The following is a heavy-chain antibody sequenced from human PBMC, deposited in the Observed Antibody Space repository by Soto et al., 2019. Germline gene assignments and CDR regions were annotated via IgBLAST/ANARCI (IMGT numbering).Heavy chain of an antibody. CDR3: TRGRGYRYDY. CDR2: ISSSGST. D-gene: IGHD5-18*01. J-gene: IGHJ4*02. CDR1: GGSINSGDYY. V-gene: IGHV4-30-4*01. Sequence: QVQLQESGPGLVKPSQTLSLTCTVSGGSINSGDYYWAWVRQPPGKGLEWIGYISSSGSTYYNPSLKRRLTISVNKSKNHFSQKLTSVTAADTAVYFCTRGRGYRYDYWGQGTLVTVSS.